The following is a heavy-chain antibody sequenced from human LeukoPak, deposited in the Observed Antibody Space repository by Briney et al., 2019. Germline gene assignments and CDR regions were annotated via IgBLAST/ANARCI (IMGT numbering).Heavy chain of an antibody. D-gene: IGHD6-19*01. V-gene: IGHV3-7*05. J-gene: IGHJ4*02. Sequence: GGSLRLSCAASGFSFSNYWMSWVRQAPGKGLEWVANMNGDGSEKYYVGSVKGRFTFSRDNAKNSLFLQMNSLRAEDTAVYYCARDKEGVAGPAYWGQGTLVTVSS. CDR3: ARDKEGVAGPAY. CDR1: GFSFSNYW. CDR2: MNGDGSEK.